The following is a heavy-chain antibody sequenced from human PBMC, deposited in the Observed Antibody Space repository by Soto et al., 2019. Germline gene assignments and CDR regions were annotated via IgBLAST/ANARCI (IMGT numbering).Heavy chain of an antibody. J-gene: IGHJ6*03. V-gene: IGHV3-23*01. D-gene: IGHD6-13*01. CDR1: GFTFSSYA. CDR2: ISGSGGST. Sequence: GGSLRLSCAASGFTFSSYAMGWVRQAPGKGLEWVSAISGSGGSTYYADSVKGRFTISRDNSKNTLYLQMNSLRAEDTAVYYCAKAAIIAAAANYYSYMDVWGKGTTVTVSS. CDR3: AKAAIIAAAANYYSYMDV.